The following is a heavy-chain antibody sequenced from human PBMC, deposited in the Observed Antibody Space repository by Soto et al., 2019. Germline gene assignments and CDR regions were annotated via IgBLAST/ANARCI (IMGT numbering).Heavy chain of an antibody. J-gene: IGHJ4*02. CDR2: ISGSGGST. CDR3: AKSQDIVVVVAATPFDY. V-gene: IGHV3-23*01. D-gene: IGHD2-15*01. Sequence: GGSLRLSCAASGFTFSSYAMSWVRQAPGKGLEWVSAISGSGGSTYYADSVKGRFTISRDNSKNTLYLQMNSLRAEDTAVYYCAKSQDIVVVVAATPFDYWGQGTLVTVPQ. CDR1: GFTFSSYA.